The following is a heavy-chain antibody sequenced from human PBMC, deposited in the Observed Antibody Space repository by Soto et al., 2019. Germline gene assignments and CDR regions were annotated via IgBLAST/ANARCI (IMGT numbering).Heavy chain of an antibody. CDR2: ISSSGGST. J-gene: IGHJ4*02. Sequence: GGSLRLSCAASGFTFSTYAMSWVRQAPGKGLEWVSAISSSGGSTYYADSVEGRFTISRDNSKNKLYLQMNSLRAEDTALYFCANSRTVTRHLDYWGQGTLVTVSS. CDR3: ANSRTVTRHLDY. CDR1: GFTFSTYA. D-gene: IGHD4-17*01. V-gene: IGHV3-23*01.